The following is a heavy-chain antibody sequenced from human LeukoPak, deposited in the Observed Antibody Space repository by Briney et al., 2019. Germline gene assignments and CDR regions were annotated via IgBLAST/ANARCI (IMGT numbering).Heavy chain of an antibody. CDR1: GGCISSYY. D-gene: IGHD3-22*01. V-gene: IGHV4-59*08. CDR3: AGQYYYDSSGYPAY. CDR2: IYYSGST. J-gene: IGHJ4*02. Sequence: SETLSLTCTVSGGCISSYYWSWIRQPPGKGLEWIGYIYYSGSTNYNPSLKSRVTISVDTSKNQFSLKLSSVTAADTAVYYCAGQYYYDSSGYPAYWGQGTLVTVSS.